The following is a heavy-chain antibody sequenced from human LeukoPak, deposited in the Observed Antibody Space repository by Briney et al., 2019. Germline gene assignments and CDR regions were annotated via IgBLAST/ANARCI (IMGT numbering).Heavy chain of an antibody. J-gene: IGHJ4*02. CDR1: GDSISSSTYY. CDR3: ASQVIAVTFYFDY. Sequence: PSETLSLTCTVSGDSISSSTYYWGWIRQPPGKGLEWIGSIYHSGSTYYNPSLKSRVTISVDTSKNQFSLKLSSVTAADTAVYYCASQVIAVTFYFDYWGQGTLVTASS. V-gene: IGHV4-39*01. D-gene: IGHD6-19*01. CDR2: IYHSGST.